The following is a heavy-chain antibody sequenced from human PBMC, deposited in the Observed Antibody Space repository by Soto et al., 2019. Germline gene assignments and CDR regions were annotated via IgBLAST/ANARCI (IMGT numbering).Heavy chain of an antibody. Sequence: QLVQSGGEVKKPGASVKVSCKASGYTFTSFGISWVRQAPGQGLEWMGWISTDNGETIYAQKFHGRVTVTTDTSSTTAYMELRSLRADDSALDFCVRDMSEVDKHDNPTFDACGQGALVTVSS. D-gene: IGHD1-1*01. CDR2: ISTDNGET. CDR3: VRDMSEVDKHDNPTFDA. V-gene: IGHV1-18*01. CDR1: GYTFTSFG. J-gene: IGHJ4*02.